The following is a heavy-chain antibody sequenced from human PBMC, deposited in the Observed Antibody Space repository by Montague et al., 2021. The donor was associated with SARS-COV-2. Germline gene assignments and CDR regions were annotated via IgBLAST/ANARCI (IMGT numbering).Heavy chain of an antibody. CDR3: AKSLDTSGYSFERGADY. V-gene: IGHV3-23*01. CDR1: GFTFNTYA. CDR2: IGGSGAHT. D-gene: IGHD5-12*01. J-gene: IGHJ4*02. Sequence: SLRLSCAASGFTFNTYAMTWVRQAPGKGLEWVSGIGGSGAHTYYADSVTGRFTISRDNSTTTLSLQMNSLGVEDTAMYYCAKSLDTSGYSFERGADYWGQGTLVTVSS.